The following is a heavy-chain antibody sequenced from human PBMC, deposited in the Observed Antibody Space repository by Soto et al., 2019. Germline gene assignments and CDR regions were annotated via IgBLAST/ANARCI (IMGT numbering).Heavy chain of an antibody. J-gene: IGHJ4*02. CDR1: GDSVSSNNIA. Sequence: SQTLSLTCAVSGDSVSSNNIAWNWLRQAPWRSLEWLGRTYYRSKWYKEYAVSVRSRITINLDTSNSQLSLQLTSGTPQYTAVYYCARRRWSPFDYWGQGAQVTVSS. CDR2: TYYRSKWYK. V-gene: IGHV6-1*01. D-gene: IGHD2-15*01. CDR3: ARRRWSPFDY.